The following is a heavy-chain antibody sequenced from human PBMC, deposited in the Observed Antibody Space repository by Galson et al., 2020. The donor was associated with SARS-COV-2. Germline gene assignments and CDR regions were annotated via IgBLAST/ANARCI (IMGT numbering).Heavy chain of an antibody. D-gene: IGHD6-13*01. CDR2: IYYSGST. V-gene: IGHV4-39*01. CDR3: ARHLTGAAALHAFDI. J-gene: IGHJ3*02. CDR1: GGSISSSSYY. Sequence: SETLSLTCTVSGGSISSSSYYWGWIRQPPGKGLEWIGSIYYSGSTYYNPSLKSRVTISVDTSKNQFSLKLSSVTAADTAVYYCARHLTGAAALHAFDIWGQGTMVTVSS.